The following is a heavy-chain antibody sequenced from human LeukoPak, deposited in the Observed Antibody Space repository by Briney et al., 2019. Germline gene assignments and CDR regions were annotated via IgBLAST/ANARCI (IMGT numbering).Heavy chain of an antibody. Sequence: GGSLRLSCAASGFTFSSYWMHWVRQAPGKGLVWVSRINSDGSSTSYADSVKGRFTISRDNAKNTLYLQMNSLRAEDTAVYYCARVFKGVGFNTYYYDSSGDAFDIWGQGTMVTVSS. V-gene: IGHV3-74*01. CDR1: GFTFSSYW. J-gene: IGHJ3*02. D-gene: IGHD3-22*01. CDR3: ARVFKGVGFNTYYYDSSGDAFDI. CDR2: INSDGSST.